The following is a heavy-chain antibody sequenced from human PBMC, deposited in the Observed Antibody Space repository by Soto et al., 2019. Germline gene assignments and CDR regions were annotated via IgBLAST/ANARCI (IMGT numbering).Heavy chain of an antibody. J-gene: IGHJ4*02. CDR3: ARDSGYSTGGSCYWFDY. Sequence: QVQLVQSGAEVKKPGASVKLSCKTSGYTFTIHYMHWVRQAPGQGLEWMGIIGPSGGSTTYAQKCQGRVIMTGDTSTSTVSLELSSLTSEDTAAYYCARDSGYSTGGSCYWFDYWGQGTLVTVSS. CDR1: GYTFTIHY. D-gene: IGHD2-15*01. V-gene: IGHV1-46*01. CDR2: IGPSGGST.